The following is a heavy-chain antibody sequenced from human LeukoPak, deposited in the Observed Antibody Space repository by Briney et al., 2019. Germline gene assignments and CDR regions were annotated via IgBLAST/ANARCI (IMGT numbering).Heavy chain of an antibody. CDR3: AELGITMIGGV. D-gene: IGHD3-10*02. J-gene: IGHJ6*04. CDR2: ISGSGSST. Sequence: GGSLRLSCAASGFTFSSYAMNWVRQAPGKGLEWVSAISGSGSSTYYAASVKGRFTISRDNPKNTLYLQMNSLRAEDTAVYYCAELGITMIGGVWGKGTTVTISS. CDR1: GFTFSSYA. V-gene: IGHV3-23*01.